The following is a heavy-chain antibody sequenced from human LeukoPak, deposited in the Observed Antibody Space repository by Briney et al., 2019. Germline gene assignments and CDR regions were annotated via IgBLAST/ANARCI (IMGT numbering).Heavy chain of an antibody. V-gene: IGHV4-59*01. CDR3: AKSPDFDL. CDR2: IYYSGST. CDR1: GGSISSYY. Sequence: SETLSLTCTVSGGSISSYYWSWIRQPPGKGLEWIGYIYYSGSTNYNPSLKSRVTISVDTSKNQFSLKLSSVTAADTAVYYCAKSPDFDLWGRGTLVTVFS. J-gene: IGHJ2*01.